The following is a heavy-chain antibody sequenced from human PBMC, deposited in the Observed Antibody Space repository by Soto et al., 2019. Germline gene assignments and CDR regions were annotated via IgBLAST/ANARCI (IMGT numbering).Heavy chain of an antibody. CDR2: INAGNGNT. V-gene: IGHV1-3*01. CDR3: ARCVGYGDYWYYFDD. J-gene: IGHJ4*02. CDR1: GYTFTSYA. D-gene: IGHD4-17*01. Sequence: ASVKVSCKASGYTFTSYAMHWVRQAPGQRLEWMGWINAGNGNTKYSQNFQGRVTITRDTSASTAYMELSSLRSEDTALYYCARCVGYGDYWYYFDDWGQGTLVTVSS.